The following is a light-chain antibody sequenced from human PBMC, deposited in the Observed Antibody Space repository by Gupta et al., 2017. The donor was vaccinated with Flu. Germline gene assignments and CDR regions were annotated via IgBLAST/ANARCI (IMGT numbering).Light chain of an antibody. CDR2: DAS. CDR3: HQEDNPMYT. V-gene: IGKV1-33*01. Sequence: PSSLSVSVGDRVTITCQASQEISNYLNWYQQKPGQAPKLLIYDASKVEEGVPSRFSGSGSGTDFTFTISSLQPEDIATYYCHQEDNPMYTFGQGTKMEIK. CDR1: QEISNY. J-gene: IGKJ2*01.